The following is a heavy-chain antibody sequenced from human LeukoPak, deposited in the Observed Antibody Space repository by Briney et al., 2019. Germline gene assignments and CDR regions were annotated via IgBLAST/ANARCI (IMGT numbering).Heavy chain of an antibody. CDR2: IYYTGST. CDR1: GGSISSSSYY. Sequence: PSETLSLTCTVSGGSISSSSYYWGWIRQPPGKGLESIGNIYYTGSTYYNPSLKSRITISVDTSKNQFSLKLSSVTAADTAVYYCAREVPYYDYVWGSYRLNWFDPWGQGTLVTVSS. D-gene: IGHD3-16*02. V-gene: IGHV4-39*07. CDR3: AREVPYYDYVWGSYRLNWFDP. J-gene: IGHJ5*02.